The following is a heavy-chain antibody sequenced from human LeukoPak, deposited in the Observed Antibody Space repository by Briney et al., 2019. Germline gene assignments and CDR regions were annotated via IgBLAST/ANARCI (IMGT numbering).Heavy chain of an antibody. Sequence: GGSLRLSCAASGFTFSSYAMSWVRQAPGKGLEWASAISGSGGSTYYADSVKGRFTISRDNSKNTLYLQMNSLGAEDTAVYYCAKDEGYYGSGSYPDYWGQGTLVTVSS. CDR2: ISGSGGST. V-gene: IGHV3-23*01. D-gene: IGHD3-10*01. J-gene: IGHJ4*02. CDR1: GFTFSSYA. CDR3: AKDEGYYGSGSYPDY.